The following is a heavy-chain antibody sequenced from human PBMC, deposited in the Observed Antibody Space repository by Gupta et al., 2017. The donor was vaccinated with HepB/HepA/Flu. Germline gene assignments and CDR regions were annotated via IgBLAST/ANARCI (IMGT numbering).Heavy chain of an antibody. CDR3: ARDLSLGTTFPWFDS. D-gene: IGHD1-7*01. CDR1: GFGLGGSG. CDR2: ISFDGSET. V-gene: IGHV3-33*01. Sequence: QVKMVASGGGVVQPGRSLGLSCSVSGFGLGGSGMHWVPQTPGKGLEWVAVISFDGSETYYADSVKGRFTISRSNSMNTLYLQMNDLRAEDTALYYCARDLSLGTTFPWFDSWGQGTLVTVS. J-gene: IGHJ5*01.